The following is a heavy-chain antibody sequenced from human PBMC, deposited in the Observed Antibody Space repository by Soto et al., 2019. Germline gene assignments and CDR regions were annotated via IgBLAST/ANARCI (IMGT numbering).Heavy chain of an antibody. CDR2: ISGNSGTT. CDR3: AKGRAITVFGVITPFGS. Sequence: EVQLLESGGDFKQPGGSLRLSCEGSGFNFSNYALNWVRQAPGKRLEWVSVISGNSGTTYYAASVKGRFTISRDNSKKTLYLQMNSLRADDTAVYYCAKGRAITVFGVITPFGSWGQGTLVTVSS. V-gene: IGHV3-23*01. J-gene: IGHJ4*02. CDR1: GFNFSNYA. D-gene: IGHD3-3*01.